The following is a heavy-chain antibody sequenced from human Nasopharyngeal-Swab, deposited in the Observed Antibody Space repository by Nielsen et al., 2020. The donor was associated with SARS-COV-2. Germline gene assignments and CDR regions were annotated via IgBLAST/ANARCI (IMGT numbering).Heavy chain of an antibody. CDR2: VTGSGYGT. J-gene: IGHJ3*02. CDR1: GFTFSSYA. D-gene: IGHD3-10*01. CDR3: ARKDVFAYGVDAFDI. Sequence: GGSLRLSCAASGFTFSSYAMTWVRQAPGQGLDLVSVVTGSGYGTDYAHSVKGRFTISRDNANNTLYLQMNSLRAEDTAVYYCARKDVFAYGVDAFDIWGQGTMVTVSS. V-gene: IGHV3-23*01.